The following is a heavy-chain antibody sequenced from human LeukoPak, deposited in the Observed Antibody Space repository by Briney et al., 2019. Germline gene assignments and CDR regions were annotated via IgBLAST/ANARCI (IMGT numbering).Heavy chain of an antibody. V-gene: IGHV1-69*01. D-gene: IGHD6-19*01. J-gene: IGHJ4*02. Sequence: SVKVSCKASGDTFSSYGSSWVRLAPAPGLEWMGGMIPNFGTANYAQKSQGRLTITAEESTNTAYMELTALRSEDTAVYFCSCRKEIAVTGASATYLDYWGQGTLVTVSS. CDR1: GDTFSSYG. CDR2: MIPNFGTA. CDR3: SCRKEIAVTGASATYLDY.